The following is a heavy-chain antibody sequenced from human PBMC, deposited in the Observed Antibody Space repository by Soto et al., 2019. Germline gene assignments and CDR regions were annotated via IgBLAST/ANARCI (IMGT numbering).Heavy chain of an antibody. Sequence: GGSLILSCAASGFTFSSYAMKWVRQAPGKGLEWVSYINSTGTIKYYAGSVKGRFTISRDNAKNTLYLQMNSLRAEDTAVYYCARMSSSISPGCWGQGTLVTVSS. D-gene: IGHD2-2*01. CDR3: ARMSSSISPGC. J-gene: IGHJ4*02. CDR1: GFTFSSYA. CDR2: INSTGTIK. V-gene: IGHV3-48*01.